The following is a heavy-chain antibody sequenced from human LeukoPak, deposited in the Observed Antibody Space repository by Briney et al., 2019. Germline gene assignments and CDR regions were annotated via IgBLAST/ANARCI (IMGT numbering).Heavy chain of an antibody. Sequence: SETLSLTCTVSGGSISSYYWSWIRQPPGKGLEWIGYIYYSGSTNYNPSLKSRVTISVDTSKNQFSLKLSSVTAADTAVYYCARGRYYDFWGGYDAFDIWGQGTMVTVSS. J-gene: IGHJ3*02. D-gene: IGHD3-3*01. V-gene: IGHV4-59*01. CDR3: ARGRYYDFWGGYDAFDI. CDR1: GGSISSYY. CDR2: IYYSGST.